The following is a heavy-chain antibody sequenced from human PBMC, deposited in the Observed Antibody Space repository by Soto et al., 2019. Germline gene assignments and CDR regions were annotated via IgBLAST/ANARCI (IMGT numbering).Heavy chain of an antibody. Sequence: GESLKISCKGSGYNFTNYWIGWVRQMPGKGLEYMGIIYPGDSDTRYSPSFQGQVTVSADKSINTAYLQWSSLNASDTAMYYCARLTTGTTSYGMDVWGQGTTVTVSS. CDR2: IYPGDSDT. CDR3: ARLTTGTTSYGMDV. J-gene: IGHJ6*02. D-gene: IGHD1-7*01. V-gene: IGHV5-51*01. CDR1: GYNFTNYW.